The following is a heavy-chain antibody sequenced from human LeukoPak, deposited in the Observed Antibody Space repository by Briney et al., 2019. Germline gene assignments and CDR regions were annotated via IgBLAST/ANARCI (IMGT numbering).Heavy chain of an antibody. D-gene: IGHD2-21*02. CDR3: ARVHDYYFDY. Sequence: GGSLRLSCAASGFTVSSNYMSWVRQAPGKGLEWVSVIYSGGSTYYSDSVKGRFTISRDNSKNTLYLQMNSLRAEDTAVYYCARVHDYYFDYWGQGTLVTVSS. CDR1: GFTVSSNY. J-gene: IGHJ4*02. V-gene: IGHV3-53*01. CDR2: IYSGGST.